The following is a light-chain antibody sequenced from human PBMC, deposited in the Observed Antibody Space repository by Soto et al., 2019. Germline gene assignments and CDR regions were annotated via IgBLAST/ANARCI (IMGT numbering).Light chain of an antibody. CDR2: QVT. CDR3: TSYSSTDTFYV. Sequence: QSALTQPASVSGSPGLSITISCTGTSSDVGAYHYVSWYQHHPGKAPKLMIYQVTNRPSGVSDRFSGSKSGNTASLTISGLRADDEADCYCTSYSSTDTFYVFGTGTKVTVL. J-gene: IGLJ1*01. V-gene: IGLV2-14*01. CDR1: SSDVGAYHY.